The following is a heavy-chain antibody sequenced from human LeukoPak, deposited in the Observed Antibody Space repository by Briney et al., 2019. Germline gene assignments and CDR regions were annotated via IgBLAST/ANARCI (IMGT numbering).Heavy chain of an antibody. CDR3: AKVQDYYDSSGYFDY. CDR1: GFTFSSYG. D-gene: IGHD3-22*01. V-gene: IGHV3-33*06. J-gene: IGHJ4*02. CDR2: IWYDGSNK. Sequence: GGSLRLSCAASGFTFSSYGMHWVRQAPGKGLEWVAVIWYDGSNKYYADSVKGRFTISRDNSKNTLYLQINSLRAEDTAVYYCAKVQDYYDSSGYFDYWGQGTLVTVSS.